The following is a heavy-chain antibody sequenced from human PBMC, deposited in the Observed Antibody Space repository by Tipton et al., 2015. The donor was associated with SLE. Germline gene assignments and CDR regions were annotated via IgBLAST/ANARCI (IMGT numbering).Heavy chain of an antibody. CDR2: INHSGST. D-gene: IGHD3-22*01. J-gene: IGHJ4*02. CDR1: GGSFSGYY. CDR3: ARRGVVVTH. Sequence: TLSLTCAVYGGSFSGYYWSWIRQPPGKGLEWIGEINHSGSTNYNPSLKSRVTISIDTSKNQFSLKLSSVTAADTAVYYCARRGVVVTHWGQGTLVTVSS. V-gene: IGHV4-34*01.